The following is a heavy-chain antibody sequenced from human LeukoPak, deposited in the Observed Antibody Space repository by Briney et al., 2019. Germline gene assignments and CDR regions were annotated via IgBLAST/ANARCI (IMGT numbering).Heavy chain of an antibody. CDR1: GFTFSSYA. D-gene: IGHD1-26*01. Sequence: PGRSLRLSCAASGFTFSSYAMSWVRQAPGKGLEWVSAISGSGGSTYYADSVRGRFTISRDNSKNTLYLQMNSLRAEDTAVYYCATGPEWELTMISFDYWGQGTLVTVSS. CDR3: ATGPEWELTMISFDY. J-gene: IGHJ4*02. CDR2: ISGSGGST. V-gene: IGHV3-23*01.